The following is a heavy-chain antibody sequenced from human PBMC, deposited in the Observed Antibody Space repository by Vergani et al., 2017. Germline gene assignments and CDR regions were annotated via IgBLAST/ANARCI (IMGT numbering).Heavy chain of an antibody. CDR2: IKSDGSIT. J-gene: IGHJ4*02. CDR3: ARVKWLVWPAFDY. Sequence: EVQLVESGGGLIHPGGSLRLSCEGSGFSFSGYWMHWVRQSPEKGLVWVSRIKSDGSITNYADSVKGRFTISRDNAKNSLYLQMNSLRAEDTAVYYCARVKWLVWPAFDYWGQGTLVTVSS. CDR1: GFSFSGYW. D-gene: IGHD6-19*01. V-gene: IGHV3-74*01.